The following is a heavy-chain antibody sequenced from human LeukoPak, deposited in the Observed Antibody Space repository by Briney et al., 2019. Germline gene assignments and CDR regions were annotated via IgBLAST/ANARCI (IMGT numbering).Heavy chain of an antibody. CDR1: GFTFSSYA. CDR2: ISGSGGST. J-gene: IGHJ4*02. D-gene: IGHD4-17*01. V-gene: IGHV3-23*01. Sequence: GGSLRLSCAASGFTFSSYAMNWVRQAPGKGLEWVSAISGSGGSTYYADPVKGRFTISRDNSKDTLYLQMSSLRAEDTAVYYCAKDLGYGDYGGLDYWGQGTLVTVSS. CDR3: AKDLGYGDYGGLDY.